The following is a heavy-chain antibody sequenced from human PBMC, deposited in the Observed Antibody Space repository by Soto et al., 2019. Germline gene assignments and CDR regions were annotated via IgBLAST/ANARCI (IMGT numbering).Heavy chain of an antibody. Sequence: EVQLVQSGAEVKKPGESLRISCTGFGYTFTTFWISWVRQMPGRGLEWMGRIDPRDSYTNYSPSFQGHVTISADKSISTAYLQLGCLKASDTAMYYCARLYGSSSTCDSWFDPWGQGTLVTVSS. CDR2: IDPRDSYT. CDR1: GYTFTTFW. CDR3: ARLYGSSSTCDSWFDP. J-gene: IGHJ5*02. D-gene: IGHD2-2*01. V-gene: IGHV5-10-1*03.